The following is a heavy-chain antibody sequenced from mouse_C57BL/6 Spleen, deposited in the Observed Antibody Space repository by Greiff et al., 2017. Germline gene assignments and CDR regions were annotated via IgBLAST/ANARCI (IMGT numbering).Heavy chain of an antibody. V-gene: IGHV1-53*01. Sequence: QVQLKQPGTELVKPGASVKLSCKASGYTFTSYWMHWVKQRPGQGLEWIGNINPSNGGTNYNEKFKSKATLTVYKSSSTAYMQLSSLTSEDSAVYDWARWGDYYSNLYWYFEVWGTGTTVTASS. CDR3: ARWGDYYSNLYWYFEV. J-gene: IGHJ1*03. CDR1: GYTFTSYW. D-gene: IGHD2-5*01. CDR2: INPSNGGT.